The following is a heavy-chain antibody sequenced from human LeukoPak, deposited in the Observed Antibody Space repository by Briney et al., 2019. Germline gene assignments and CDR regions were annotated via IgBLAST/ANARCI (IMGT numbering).Heavy chain of an antibody. CDR2: IKQDGSEK. CDR3: ARDDGITGTSSFEY. Sequence: GGSLRLSCAASGFTVSSNYMSWVRQAPGKGLEWVANIKQDGSEKDYVDSVKGRFTISRDNAKNSLYLQMNSLRVEDTAVYYCARDDGITGTSSFEYWGQGTLVTVSS. D-gene: IGHD1-7*01. CDR1: GFTVSSNY. V-gene: IGHV3-7*01. J-gene: IGHJ4*02.